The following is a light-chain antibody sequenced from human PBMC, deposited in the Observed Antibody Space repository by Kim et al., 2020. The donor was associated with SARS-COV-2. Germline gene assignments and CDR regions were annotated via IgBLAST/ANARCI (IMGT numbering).Light chain of an antibody. V-gene: IGKV3-20*01. CDR2: GAS. CDR3: QQYGGSPRT. J-gene: IGKJ2*01. Sequence: EIVLTQSPGTLSLSPGERATLSCRASQSVSSSYLAWYQQKPGQAPRLLIYGASSRASGIPVRCSGSGSGTDFTLTISRLGPEDFAVYSCQQYGGSPRTLGKGTKLEI. CDR1: QSVSSSY.